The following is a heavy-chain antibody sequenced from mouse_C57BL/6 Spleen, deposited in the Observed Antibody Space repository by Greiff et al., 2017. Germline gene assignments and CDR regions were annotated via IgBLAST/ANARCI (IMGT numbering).Heavy chain of an antibody. Sequence: EVHLVESGGGLVQPGGSMKLSCAASGFTFSSYAMSWVRQTPEKRLEWVATISDGGSYTYYPDNVKGRFTISRDNAKNNLYLQMSHLKSEDTAMYYCARYYSSRSWYFDVWGTGTTVTVSS. CDR3: ARYYSSRSWYFDV. V-gene: IGHV5-4*01. CDR1: GFTFSSYA. CDR2: ISDGGSYT. D-gene: IGHD1-1*01. J-gene: IGHJ1*03.